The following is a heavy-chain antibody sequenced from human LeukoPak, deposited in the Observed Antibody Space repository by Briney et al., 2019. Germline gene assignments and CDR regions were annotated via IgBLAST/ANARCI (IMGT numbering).Heavy chain of an antibody. D-gene: IGHD2-2*01. CDR3: ARVEYCSSTSCQYFDY. CDR1: GGTFSSYA. V-gene: IGHV1-69*05. Sequence: SVKVSCEASGGTFSSYAISWVRQAPGQGLEWMGGIIPIFGTANYAQKFQGRVTITTDESTSTAYMELSSLRSEDTAVYYCARVEYCSSTSCQYFDYWGQGTLVTVSS. CDR2: IIPIFGTA. J-gene: IGHJ4*02.